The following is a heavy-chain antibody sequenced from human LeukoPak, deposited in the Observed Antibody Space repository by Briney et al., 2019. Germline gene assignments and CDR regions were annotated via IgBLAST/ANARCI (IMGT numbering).Heavy chain of an antibody. CDR3: AKDIPLYSSSWYYFDY. CDR1: GFTFSTYG. V-gene: IGHV3-30*18. Sequence: GGSLRLSCAASGFTFSTYGMHWVRQAPGKGLEWVAVISYDGSNKNYVDSVKGRFTISRDNSKSTLYLQMNSLRAQDTAVYYCAKDIPLYSSSWYYFDYWGQGTLVTVSS. J-gene: IGHJ4*02. D-gene: IGHD6-13*01. CDR2: ISYDGSNK.